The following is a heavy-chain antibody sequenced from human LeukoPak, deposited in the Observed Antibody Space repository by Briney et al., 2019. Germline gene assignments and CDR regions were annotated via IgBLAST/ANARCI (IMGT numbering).Heavy chain of an antibody. Sequence: SETLSLTCTVSGGSISSYYWSWIRQPPGKGLEWIGYIYYSGTTNYNPSLKSRVTISVATSKNQFSLNLSSVTATDTAVYYCARGGGGEYSSGWYDYWGQGTLVTVSS. CDR1: GGSISSYY. CDR2: IYYSGTT. CDR3: ARGGGGEYSSGWYDY. J-gene: IGHJ4*02. V-gene: IGHV4-59*01. D-gene: IGHD6-19*01.